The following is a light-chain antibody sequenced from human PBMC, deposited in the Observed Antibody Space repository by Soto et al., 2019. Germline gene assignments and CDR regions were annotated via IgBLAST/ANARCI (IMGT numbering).Light chain of an antibody. J-gene: IGKJ2*01. CDR1: EVISSW. CDR2: AAS. CDR3: QQTSSFPPYT. V-gene: IGKV1-12*01. Sequence: DIQMTQSPSSLSASVGDRVTITGRASEVISSWLAWYQQKPGKAPKLLIYAASSLQGGVPSRFSGSGSATDFPLNISSLQPEDFATYSCQQTSSFPPYTLGQGTKVDSK.